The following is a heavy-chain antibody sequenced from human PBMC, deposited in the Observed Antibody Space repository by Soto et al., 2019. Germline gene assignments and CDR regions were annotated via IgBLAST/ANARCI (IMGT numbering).Heavy chain of an antibody. D-gene: IGHD2-8*02. CDR3: TTQSCTGTLHNAGPGAQIDY. CDR1: GFTFSSDG. V-gene: IGHV3-30*03. Sequence: CLRLSCAACGFTFSSDGMRWVRQVPGKGLEWVAVISYDGSNKYYADSVKGRFTISRDNSKNTLYLQMNSLRAEDTAVYYWTTQSCTGTLHNAGPGAQIDYWGQPTWETVTS. J-gene: IGHJ4*02. CDR2: ISYDGSNK.